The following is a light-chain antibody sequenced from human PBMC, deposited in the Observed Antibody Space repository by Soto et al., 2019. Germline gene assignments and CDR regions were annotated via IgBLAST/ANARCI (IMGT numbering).Light chain of an antibody. Sequence: QSALTQPASVSGSPGQSITISCTGTSSDVGGYNYVSWYQQHPGKAPKLMIYDVSNRPSGVSNRFSGSKSGHTASLTISGIQAEDEDAYYCSSSTSSSTYLVFGGGTKVTVL. J-gene: IGLJ2*01. V-gene: IGLV2-14*01. CDR3: SSSTSSSTYLV. CDR2: DVS. CDR1: SSDVGGYNY.